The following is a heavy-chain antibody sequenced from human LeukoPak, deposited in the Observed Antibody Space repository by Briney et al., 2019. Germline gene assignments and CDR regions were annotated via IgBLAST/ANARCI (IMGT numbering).Heavy chain of an antibody. V-gene: IGHV4-34*01. J-gene: IGHJ5*02. D-gene: IGHD6-6*01. CDR3: ARGISPHKQLAHRGWFDP. Sequence: PSETLSLTCAVYGGSFSGYYWSWIRQPPGKGLEWIGEINHSGSTNYNPSLKSRVTISVDTSKNQFSLKLSSVTAADTAVYYCARGISPHKQLAHRGWFDPRGQGTLVTVSS. CDR1: GGSFSGYY. CDR2: INHSGST.